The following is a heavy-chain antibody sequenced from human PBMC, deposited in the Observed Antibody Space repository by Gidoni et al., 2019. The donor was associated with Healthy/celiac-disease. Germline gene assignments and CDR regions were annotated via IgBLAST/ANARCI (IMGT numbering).Heavy chain of an antibody. V-gene: IGHV3-11*06. CDR2: ISSSSSYT. D-gene: IGHD4-17*01. CDR3: ARSNSAVTTLGYFDY. CDR1: GFPFSDYY. J-gene: IGHJ4*02. Sequence: QVQLVESGGGLVKPGGSLRPSCAASGFPFSDYYMCWIRQAPGKGLEWVSYISSSSSYTNYADSVKGRFTISRDNAKNSLYLQMNSLRAEDTAVYYCARSNSAVTTLGYFDYWGQGTLVTVSS.